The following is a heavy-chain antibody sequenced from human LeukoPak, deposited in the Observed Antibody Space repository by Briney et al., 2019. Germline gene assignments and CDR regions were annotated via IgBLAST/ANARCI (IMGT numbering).Heavy chain of an antibody. CDR1: GFTFSNYA. D-gene: IGHD3-10*01. V-gene: IGHV3-30*02. CDR2: ITYDGSDK. J-gene: IGHJ4*02. CDR3: VKDRANAWSSDY. Sequence: PGGSLRLSCAASGFTFSNYAMYWVRQAPGKGLEWVAFITYDGSDKYYADSVKGRFTISRDNSKNTLYLQMNSLRAEDTAVYYCVKDRANAWSSDYWGQGTLVTVSS.